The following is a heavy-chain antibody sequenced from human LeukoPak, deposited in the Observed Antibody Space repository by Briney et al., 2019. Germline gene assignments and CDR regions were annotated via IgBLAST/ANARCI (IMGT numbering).Heavy chain of an antibody. Sequence: GGSLRLSXAASGFTFSTAWLTWVRQTPGKGLEWVGHIKSRAGGGSADYAAPAKGRFTVSRDDSTNMVYLQMNSLKTEDSAVYYCATEFCRDGYNYWGPGTLVTVSS. CDR1: GFTFSTAW. J-gene: IGHJ4*02. V-gene: IGHV3-15*01. CDR2: IKSRAGGGSA. CDR3: ATEFCRDGYNY. D-gene: IGHD5-24*01.